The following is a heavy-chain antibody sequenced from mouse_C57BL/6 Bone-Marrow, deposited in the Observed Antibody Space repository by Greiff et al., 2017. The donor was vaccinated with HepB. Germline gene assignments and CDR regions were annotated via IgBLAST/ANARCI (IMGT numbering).Heavy chain of an antibody. CDR2: IYWDDDK. Sequence: QVTLKVCGPGILQSSQTLSLTCSFSGFSLSTSGMGVSWIRQPSGKGLEWLAHIYWDDDKRYNPSLKSRLTISKDTSRNQVFLKITSVDTADTATYYCARIPLYYYGSSHWYFDVWGTGTTVTVSS. CDR3: ARIPLYYYGSSHWYFDV. CDR1: GFSLSTSGMG. J-gene: IGHJ1*03. D-gene: IGHD1-1*01. V-gene: IGHV8-12*01.